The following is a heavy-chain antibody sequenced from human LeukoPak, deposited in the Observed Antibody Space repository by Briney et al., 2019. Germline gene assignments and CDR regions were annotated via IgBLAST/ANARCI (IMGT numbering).Heavy chain of an antibody. D-gene: IGHD3-16*01. CDR1: GFTFSNYY. J-gene: IGHJ5*02. V-gene: IGHV3-7*01. Sequence: GGSLRLSCAASGFTFSNYYMTWVRQAPGKGLEWVATIKLDGSAKHYVDSVKGRFTITRDNAKNSLYLQMSSLRAEDTAVYYCARDLGGPGFAPWGQEILVTVSS. CDR2: IKLDGSAK. CDR3: ARDLGGPGFAP.